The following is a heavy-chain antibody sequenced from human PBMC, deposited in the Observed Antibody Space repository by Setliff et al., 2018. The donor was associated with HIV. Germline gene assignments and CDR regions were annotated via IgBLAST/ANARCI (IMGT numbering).Heavy chain of an antibody. V-gene: IGHV4-34*01. J-gene: IGHJ3*02. Sequence: SETLSLTCAVYGGSFSGYYWSWIRQPPGKGLEWIGEINHSGSTNYNPSLKSRVTISVDTSKNQFSLKLSSVTAADTAVFYCARGNGYSYGLMSAFDIWGQGTMVTVSS. CDR1: GGSFSGYY. CDR2: INHSGST. D-gene: IGHD5-18*01. CDR3: ARGNGYSYGLMSAFDI.